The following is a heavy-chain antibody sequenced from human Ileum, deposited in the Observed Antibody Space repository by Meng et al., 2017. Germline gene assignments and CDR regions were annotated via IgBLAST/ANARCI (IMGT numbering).Heavy chain of an antibody. CDR1: SGSITRDTY. CDR2: ISHSGRT. Sequence: DPGRGKHSRTRALTCAVSSGSITRDTYWCLVRMPPGMRPEWIRQISHSGRTFYNPSHKSRVTMSVDKSKSQLSMMMTSVTAADTAVYYCARHGGYYQGFWGQGTLVTVSS. D-gene: IGHD4-23*01. V-gene: IGHV4-4*02. CDR3: ARHGGYYQGF. J-gene: IGHJ4*02.